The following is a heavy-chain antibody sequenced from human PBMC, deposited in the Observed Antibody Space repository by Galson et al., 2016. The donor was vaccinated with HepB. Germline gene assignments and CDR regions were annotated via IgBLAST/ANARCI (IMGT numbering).Heavy chain of an antibody. J-gene: IGHJ4*02. V-gene: IGHV3-30*18. Sequence: SLRLSCAASGFTFSSYGMHWVRQAPGKGLEWVAVTSSDGSNKHNADSVKCRFTISRDNSKKTLYLQMNRLRAEDTAVYYCAKVYDEYYFVYWGPGTLVTVSS. D-gene: IGHD1-1*01. CDR3: AKVYDEYYFVY. CDR2: TSSDGSNK. CDR1: GFTFSSYG.